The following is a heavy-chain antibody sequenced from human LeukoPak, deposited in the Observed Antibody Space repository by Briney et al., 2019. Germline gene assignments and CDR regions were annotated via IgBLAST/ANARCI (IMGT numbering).Heavy chain of an antibody. CDR3: ARTVIAARQDWFDP. Sequence: GESLKISCKGSGYSFTSHWIGWVRQMPGKGLEWMGIIYPGDSDTRYSPSFQGQVTISADKSISTAYLQWSSLRASDTAMYYCARTVIAARQDWFDPWGQGTLVTVSS. CDR2: IYPGDSDT. CDR1: GYSFTSHW. V-gene: IGHV5-51*01. J-gene: IGHJ5*02. D-gene: IGHD6-6*01.